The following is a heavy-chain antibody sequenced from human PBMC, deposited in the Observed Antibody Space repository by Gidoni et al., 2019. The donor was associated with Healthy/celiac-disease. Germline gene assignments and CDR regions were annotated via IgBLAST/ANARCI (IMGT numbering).Heavy chain of an antibody. V-gene: IGHV3-53*01. D-gene: IGHD3-22*01. Sequence: EVQLVESGGGLIQPGGSLRLSCAASGFTVSSNYMSWVRQAPGKGLAWVSVIYSGGSTYYADSVKGRFTISRDNSKNTLYLQMNSLRAEDTAVYYCQSSGYYSSGAFDIWGQGTMVTVSS. CDR2: IYSGGST. CDR3: QSSGYYSSGAFDI. J-gene: IGHJ3*02. CDR1: GFTVSSNY.